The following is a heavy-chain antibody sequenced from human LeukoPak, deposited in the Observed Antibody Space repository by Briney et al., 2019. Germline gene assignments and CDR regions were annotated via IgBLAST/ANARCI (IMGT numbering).Heavy chain of an antibody. V-gene: IGHV4-39*07. CDR1: GGSISSSSYY. CDR3: AREGIAAAGTPFDP. J-gene: IGHJ5*02. D-gene: IGHD6-13*01. Sequence: PSETLSLTCTVSGGSISSSSYYWGWIRQPPGKGLEWIGSIYYSGSTYYNPSLKSRVTISVDTSKNQFSLKLSSVTAADTAVYYCAREGIAAAGTPFDPWGQGTLVTVSS. CDR2: IYYSGST.